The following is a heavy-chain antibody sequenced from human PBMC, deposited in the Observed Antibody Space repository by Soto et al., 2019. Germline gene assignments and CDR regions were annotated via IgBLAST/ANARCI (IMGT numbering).Heavy chain of an antibody. V-gene: IGHV1-46*01. D-gene: IGHD3-10*01. Sequence: ASVKVSCKASGYTFTSYYMHWVRQAPGQGLEWMGIINPSGGSTSYAQKFQGRVTMTRDTSTSTVYMELSSLRSEDTALYYCARSRLVRGVTNYYYYYGMDVWGQGTTVTVSS. CDR1: GYTFTSYY. CDR2: INPSGGST. J-gene: IGHJ6*02. CDR3: ARSRLVRGVTNYYYYYGMDV.